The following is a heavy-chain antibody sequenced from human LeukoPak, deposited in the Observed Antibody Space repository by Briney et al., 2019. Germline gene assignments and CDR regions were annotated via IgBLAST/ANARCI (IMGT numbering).Heavy chain of an antibody. CDR2: ISLNSGGT. J-gene: IGHJ4*02. D-gene: IGHD4-11*01. CDR3: AKDAVTVATPYFDF. Sequence: ASVKVSCKTSGFTFTGYYVHWVRQAPGQGLEWMGWISLNSGGTTYAQNFQGRVTMTRDTSISTAYMELSRLRSDDTAVYFCAKDAVTVATPYFDFWGQGTLVTVSS. CDR1: GFTFTGYY. V-gene: IGHV1-2*02.